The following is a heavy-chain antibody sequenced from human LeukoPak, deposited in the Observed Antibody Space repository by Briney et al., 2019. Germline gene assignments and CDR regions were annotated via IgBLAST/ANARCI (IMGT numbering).Heavy chain of an antibody. D-gene: IGHD3-22*01. CDR2: IYTSGST. V-gene: IGHV4-4*07. J-gene: IGHJ4*02. CDR1: GGSISSYY. Sequence: PSETLSLTCTVSGGSISSYYWSWIRQPAGKGLEWIGRIYTSGSTNYNPSLKSRVTISVDKSKNQFSLKLSSVTAADTAVYYCVREVPNSSGYYYVRAFDYWGQGTLVTVSS. CDR3: VREVPNSSGYYYVRAFDY.